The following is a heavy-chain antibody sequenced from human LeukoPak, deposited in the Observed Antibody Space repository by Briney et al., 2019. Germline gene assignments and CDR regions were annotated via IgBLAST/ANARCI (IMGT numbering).Heavy chain of an antibody. Sequence: PGGALRLSCAASGFTFSSYSMNWVRQAPGKGLEWVSSISSSSSYIYYADSVKGRFTISRDNAKNSLYLQMNSLRAEDTAVYYCARDANYYDSPFDYWGQGTLVTVSS. CDR2: ISSSSSYI. CDR3: ARDANYYDSPFDY. D-gene: IGHD3-22*01. J-gene: IGHJ4*02. V-gene: IGHV3-21*01. CDR1: GFTFSSYS.